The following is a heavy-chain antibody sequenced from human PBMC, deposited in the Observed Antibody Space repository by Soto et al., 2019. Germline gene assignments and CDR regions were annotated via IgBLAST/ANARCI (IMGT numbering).Heavy chain of an antibody. CDR3: ARDMAGGTYNYYYGMDV. Sequence: EVQLLESGGGLGQPGGSLRLSCAASGFTFSSYAMTWVRQAPGRGLEWVSAISGSGSPTYYADSVKGRFTISRDNSRNTLHLQMNSLRADDTAVYYCARDMAGGTYNYYYGMDVCGQGTTVTVSS. D-gene: IGHD1-26*01. V-gene: IGHV3-23*01. J-gene: IGHJ6*02. CDR1: GFTFSSYA. CDR2: ISGSGSPT.